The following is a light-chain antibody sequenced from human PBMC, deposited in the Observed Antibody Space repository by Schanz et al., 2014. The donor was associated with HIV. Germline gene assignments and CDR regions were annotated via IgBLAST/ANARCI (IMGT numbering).Light chain of an antibody. CDR3: LQTLQSPLT. CDR1: QSLLENNGYNY. J-gene: IGKJ4*01. Sequence: DIVMTQSPLSLPVTPGEPASISCRSSQSLLENNGYNYLDWYVQKPGKSPQLLIFLGSTRASGVPDRFRGSGSGTDFTLEISRVEADDVGIYYCLQTLQSPLTFGGGTKVEIK. V-gene: IGKV2-28*01. CDR2: LGS.